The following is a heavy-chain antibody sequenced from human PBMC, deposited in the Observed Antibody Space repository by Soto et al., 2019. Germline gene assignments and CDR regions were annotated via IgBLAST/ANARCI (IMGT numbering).Heavy chain of an antibody. CDR3: ARSRNYDFWSGYYPMDYFDY. Sequence: ASVKVSCKASGYTFTSYYMHWVRQAPGQGLEWMGIINPSGGSTSYAQKFQGRVTMTRDTSTSTVYMELSSLRSEDTAVYYCARSRNYDFWSGYYPMDYFDYWGQGTLVTVSS. CDR2: INPSGGST. V-gene: IGHV1-46*03. CDR1: GYTFTSYY. D-gene: IGHD3-3*01. J-gene: IGHJ4*02.